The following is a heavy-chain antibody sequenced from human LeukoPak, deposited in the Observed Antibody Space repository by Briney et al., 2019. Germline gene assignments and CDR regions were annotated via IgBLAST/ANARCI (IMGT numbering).Heavy chain of an antibody. CDR2: IYSGGST. CDR3: ARGKAAVAGYYYYYGMDV. Sequence: GGSLRLSCAASGFTVSSNYMSWVRQAPGKGLEWVSVIYSGGSTYYADSVKGRFTISRDNSKNTLYLQMNSLRAEDTAVYYCARGKAAVAGYYYYYGMDVWGEGTAVTVSS. CDR1: GFTVSSNY. D-gene: IGHD6-19*01. J-gene: IGHJ6*04. V-gene: IGHV3-66*01.